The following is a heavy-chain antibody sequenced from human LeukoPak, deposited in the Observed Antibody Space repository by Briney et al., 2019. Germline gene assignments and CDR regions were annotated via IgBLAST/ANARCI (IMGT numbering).Heavy chain of an antibody. V-gene: IGHV1-69*02. Sequence: SVKVSFKASGGTFISYTISWVRQAPGQGLEWMGRIIPILGIANYAQKFQGRVTITADKSTSTAYMELSSLRSEDTAVYYCARGEYYYDSSGYSYGFDYWGQGTLVTVSS. J-gene: IGHJ4*02. CDR1: GGTFISYT. CDR2: IIPILGIA. D-gene: IGHD3-22*01. CDR3: ARGEYYYDSSGYSYGFDY.